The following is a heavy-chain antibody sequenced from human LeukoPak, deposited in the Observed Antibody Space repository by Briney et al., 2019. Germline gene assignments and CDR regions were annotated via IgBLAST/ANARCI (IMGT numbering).Heavy chain of an antibody. D-gene: IGHD5-12*01. J-gene: IGHJ6*02. CDR1: GVTFSSYS. V-gene: IGHV3-21*01. Sequence: GGSLRLSCAASGVTFSSYSMNWVHQAPGKGLEWVSSISSSSSYIYYADSVKGRFTISRDNAKNSLYLQMNSLRAEDTAVYYCARAWGEYSGYDYGYYYYGMDVRGQGTTVTVSS. CDR2: ISSSSSYI. CDR3: ARAWGEYSGYDYGYYYYGMDV.